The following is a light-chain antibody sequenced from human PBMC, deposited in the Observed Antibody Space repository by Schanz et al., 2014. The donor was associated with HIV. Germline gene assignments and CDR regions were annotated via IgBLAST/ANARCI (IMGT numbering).Light chain of an antibody. V-gene: IGKV1-27*01. CDR3: QKYNSAPLT. J-gene: IGKJ4*01. CDR2: AAS. CDR1: PGINNY. Sequence: DIQMTQSPSSLSASVGDRVAITCRASPGINNYLAWYQQKPGKVPKLLIYAASTLQSGVPSRFSGSGSGTDFTLTISRLQPEDVATYYCQKYNSAPLTFGGGTKVEIK.